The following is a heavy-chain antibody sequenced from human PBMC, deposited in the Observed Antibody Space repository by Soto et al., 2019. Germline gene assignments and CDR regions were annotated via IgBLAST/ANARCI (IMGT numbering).Heavy chain of an antibody. CDR3: AKSATEYSSSFLYPYYMDV. CDR2: ISWNSGSI. J-gene: IGHJ6*03. Sequence: EVQLVESGGGLVQPGRSLRLSCAASGFTFDDYAMHWVRQAPGKGLEWVSGISWNSGSIGYADSVKGRFTISRDNAKNSLYLQMNSLRAEDTALYYCAKSATEYSSSFLYPYYMDVWGKGTTVTVSS. CDR1: GFTFDDYA. D-gene: IGHD6-6*01. V-gene: IGHV3-9*01.